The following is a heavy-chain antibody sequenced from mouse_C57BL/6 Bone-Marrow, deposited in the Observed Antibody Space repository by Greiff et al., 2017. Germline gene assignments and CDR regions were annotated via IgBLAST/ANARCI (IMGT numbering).Heavy chain of an antibody. J-gene: IGHJ1*03. Sequence: VQLQQSGPELVKPGASVKISCKASGYAFSSSWMNWVKQRPGKGLEWIGRLYPGDGDTNYNGKVKGKATLTADKSSSTAYMQLSSLTSEDSAIYFCARGATTVVDLYWYVDVWGTGTTVTVSS. CDR3: ARGATTVVDLYWYVDV. D-gene: IGHD1-1*01. V-gene: IGHV1-82*01. CDR2: LYPGDGDT. CDR1: GYAFSSSW.